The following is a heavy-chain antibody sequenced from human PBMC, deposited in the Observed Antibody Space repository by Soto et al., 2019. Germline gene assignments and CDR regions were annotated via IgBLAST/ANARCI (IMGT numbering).Heavy chain of an antibody. CDR3: ARGDEVGIYYYYGMDV. J-gene: IGHJ6*02. Sequence: VQLVESGGGLVQPGGSLRLSCAASGFTFSSYWMHWVRQAPGKGLVWVSRINSDGSSTSYADSVKGRFTISRDNAKNTLYLQMNSLRAEDTAVYYCARGDEVGIYYYYGMDVWGQGTTVTVSS. CDR1: GFTFSSYW. V-gene: IGHV3-74*01. CDR2: INSDGSST.